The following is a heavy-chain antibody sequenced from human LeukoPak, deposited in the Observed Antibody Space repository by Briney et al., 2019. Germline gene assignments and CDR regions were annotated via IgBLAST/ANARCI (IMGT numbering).Heavy chain of an antibody. J-gene: IGHJ4*02. Sequence: SVKVSCKASGFTFTSSAMQWVRQARGHRLESLRWFVVGTGNTNYAQKFQERVTITRDMSTSTAYMELSSLRSEDTAVYYCAALAGASGSPSEGYWGQGTLVTVSS. CDR1: GFTFTSSA. CDR3: AALAGASGSPSEGY. V-gene: IGHV1-58*02. CDR2: FVVGTGNT. D-gene: IGHD1-26*01.